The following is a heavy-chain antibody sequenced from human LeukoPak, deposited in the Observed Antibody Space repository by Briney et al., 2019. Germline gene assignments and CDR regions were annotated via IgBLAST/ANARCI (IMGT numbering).Heavy chain of an antibody. J-gene: IGHJ4*02. CDR1: CGSISSSSYY. CDR2: IYYSGST. CDR3: ARQPGGHYDILPGLDKGIGFDY. Sequence: SETLSLTCTVSCGSISSSSYYWGWIRQPPGKGLEWIGSIYYSGSTYYNPSLKSRVTISVDTSKNQFSLKLSSVTAADTAVYYCARQPGGHYDILPGLDKGIGFDYWGQGTLVTVSS. V-gene: IGHV4-39*01. D-gene: IGHD3-9*01.